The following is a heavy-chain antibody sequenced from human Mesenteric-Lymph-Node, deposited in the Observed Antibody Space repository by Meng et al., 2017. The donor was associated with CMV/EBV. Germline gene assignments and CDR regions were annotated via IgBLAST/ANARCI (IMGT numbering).Heavy chain of an antibody. CDR2: IYYSGST. D-gene: IGHD3-10*01. Sequence: SETLSLTCTVSGGSISSSSYYWGWLRQPPGTGLEWIGSIYYSGSTYYNPSLKSRVTISVDTSKNQFSLKLSSVTAADTAVYYCAFYRGGSYYGMDVWDQGTTVTVSS. V-gene: IGHV4-39*07. CDR1: GGSISSSSYY. J-gene: IGHJ6*02. CDR3: AFYRGGSYYGMDV.